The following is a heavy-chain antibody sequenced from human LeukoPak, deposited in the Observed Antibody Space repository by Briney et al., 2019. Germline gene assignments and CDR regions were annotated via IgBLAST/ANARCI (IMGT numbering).Heavy chain of an antibody. Sequence: SETLSLTCAVYGGSFSGYYWSWIRQPPGKGLEWNGEINHSGSTNYNPSLKSRVTISVDTSKNQSSLKLSSVTAADTAAYYCARGPITYYYGSGSYYIFDYGGQGTLVTVSS. D-gene: IGHD3-10*01. CDR2: INHSGST. V-gene: IGHV4-34*01. CDR1: GGSFSGYY. CDR3: ARGPITYYYGSGSYYIFDY. J-gene: IGHJ4*02.